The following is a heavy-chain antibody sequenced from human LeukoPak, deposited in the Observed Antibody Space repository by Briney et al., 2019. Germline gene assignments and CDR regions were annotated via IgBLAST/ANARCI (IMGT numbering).Heavy chain of an antibody. CDR1: GLTFSRNY. Sequence: GGSLRLCSAASGLTFSRNYMSWDRKAPGKGLEGLAVISYDGSNKYYADSVKGRFSISRDNSKNTLYLQMNSLRAEDTAVYYCATGAPYYYDSSGYQYYFDYGGQGTLVTVSS. D-gene: IGHD3-22*01. V-gene: IGHV3-30-3*01. CDR3: ATGAPYYYDSSGYQYYFDY. CDR2: ISYDGSNK. J-gene: IGHJ4*02.